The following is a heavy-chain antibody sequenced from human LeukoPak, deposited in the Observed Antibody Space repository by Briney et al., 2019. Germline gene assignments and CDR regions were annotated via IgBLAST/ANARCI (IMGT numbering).Heavy chain of an antibody. CDR3: AKDLVAVAGTLHYYYYGMDV. D-gene: IGHD6-19*01. Sequence: GGSLRLSCTASGFTVSQNYMSWVRQAPGKGLEWVSVMYRGGDTYYADSVKGRFTISRDNSKNTLYLQTNSLRAEDTAVYYCAKDLVAVAGTLHYYYYGMDVWGQGTTVTVSS. J-gene: IGHJ6*02. CDR1: GFTVSQNY. CDR2: MYRGGDT. V-gene: IGHV3-53*01.